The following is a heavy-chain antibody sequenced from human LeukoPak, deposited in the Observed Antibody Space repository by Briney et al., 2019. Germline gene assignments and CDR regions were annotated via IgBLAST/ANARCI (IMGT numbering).Heavy chain of an antibody. CDR2: IIGSGDRT. D-gene: IGHD6-19*01. CDR3: AKRGPAGAGKSPDYFDY. Sequence: GGSLRLSCAASAFDFSYYWMNWVRQASGKGLEWVSAIIGSGDRTYYADSVKGRFTISRDNSKNTVYLQMNSLRAEDTAVYYCAKRGPAGAGKSPDYFDYWGQGTLVTVSS. V-gene: IGHV3-23*01. J-gene: IGHJ4*02. CDR1: AFDFSYYW.